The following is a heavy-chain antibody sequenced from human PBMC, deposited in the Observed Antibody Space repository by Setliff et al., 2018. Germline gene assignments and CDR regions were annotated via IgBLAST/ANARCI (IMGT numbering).Heavy chain of an antibody. V-gene: IGHV1-69*13. CDR3: ARELRSPYWHIDL. J-gene: IGHJ4*02. D-gene: IGHD2-15*01. Sequence: SVKVSCKASGGTFRSDGFNWVRQAPGQGLEWMGRFIPVLRKANYAQGFQGRVTITADDLELSRLRSEDTAIYYCARELRSPYWHIDLWGQGTLVTVSS. CDR1: GGTFRSDG. CDR2: FIPVLRKA.